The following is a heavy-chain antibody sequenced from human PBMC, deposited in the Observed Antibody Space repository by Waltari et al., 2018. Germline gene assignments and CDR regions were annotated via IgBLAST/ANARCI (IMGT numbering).Heavy chain of an antibody. V-gene: IGHV3-7*01. D-gene: IGHD6-13*01. CDR2: IKKDENET. CDR1: GFTFSSSW. Sequence: EVQVVESGGGLVQPGGSLRLSCAASGFTFSSSWMTWVRQAPGKGREWVDNIKKDENETHYVDSVKCRFNISRDNTKNSLYLQMSSLRAEDTAVYYCAIGGVETSWYWRYWGQEPWSPSPQ. CDR3: AIGGVETSWYWRY. J-gene: IGHJ4*01.